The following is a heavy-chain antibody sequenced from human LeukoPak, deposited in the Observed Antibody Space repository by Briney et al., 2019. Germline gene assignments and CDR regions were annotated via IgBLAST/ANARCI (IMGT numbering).Heavy chain of an antibody. Sequence: GGCLRLSCATSGFTFSTYWMSWVRQAPGKGLEWVANIKQDGSEKYYVDSVKGRFTISRDNAKSSLYLQLNSLTAEDTGVYYCAREGSRSYWGQGTLVTVSS. CDR2: IKQDGSEK. V-gene: IGHV3-7*01. J-gene: IGHJ4*02. CDR1: GFTFSTYW. CDR3: AREGSRSY.